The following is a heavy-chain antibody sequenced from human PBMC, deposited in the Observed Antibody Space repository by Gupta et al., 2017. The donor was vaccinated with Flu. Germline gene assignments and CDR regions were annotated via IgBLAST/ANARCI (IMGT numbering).Heavy chain of an antibody. D-gene: IGHD6-19*01. V-gene: IGHV3-30*02. Sequence: ADSVKGRFTISRDNSKNTLYLQMNSLRAEDTAVYYCAKSLGYSSGHHYGDAFDIWGQGTMVTVSS. J-gene: IGHJ3*02. CDR3: AKSLGYSSGHHYGDAFDI.